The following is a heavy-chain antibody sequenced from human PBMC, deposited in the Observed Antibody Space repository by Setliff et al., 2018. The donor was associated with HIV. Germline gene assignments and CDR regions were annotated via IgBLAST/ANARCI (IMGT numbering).Heavy chain of an antibody. CDR3: ARAAVVGRPLYYFDS. J-gene: IGHJ4*02. Sequence: PGGSLRLSCAASGFSVSSSYMSWVRQTPGKGLEWVANIKQDGSEQFYVDSVKGRFTISRDNAKNSLYLQMNSLRAEDTALYYCARAAVVGRPLYYFDSWGQGTLVTVSS. V-gene: IGHV3-7*03. CDR2: IKQDGSEQ. CDR1: GFSVSSSY. D-gene: IGHD2-15*01.